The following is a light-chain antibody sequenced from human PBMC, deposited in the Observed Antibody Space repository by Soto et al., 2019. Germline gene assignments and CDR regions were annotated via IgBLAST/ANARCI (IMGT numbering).Light chain of an antibody. Sequence: QSVLTQPPSASGSPGQSVTISCTGTSSDVGGYNYVSWYQQHPGKAPKLMIYEVSKRPSGVPDRFSGSKSGNTASLTVSGLQAEDEADYHSSSYAGSNNPVVFGGGTKLTVL. CDR3: SSYAGSNNPVV. V-gene: IGLV2-8*01. CDR2: EVS. J-gene: IGLJ2*01. CDR1: SSDVGGYNY.